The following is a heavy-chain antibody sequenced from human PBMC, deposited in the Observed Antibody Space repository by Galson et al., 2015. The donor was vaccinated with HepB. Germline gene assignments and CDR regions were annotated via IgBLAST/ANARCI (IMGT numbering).Heavy chain of an antibody. CDR1: EFSFSSYW. V-gene: IGHV3-74*01. D-gene: IGHD4-17*01. CDR3: ARGLLDYGDDGWFGP. CDR2: INGDGSTT. J-gene: IGHJ5*02. Sequence: SLRLSCAVSEFSFSSYWMHWVRQAPGKGLVWVSRINGDGSTTSYADSVKGRFTISRDNAENTLYLQMNSLRVEDTAVYYCARGLLDYGDDGWFGPWGQGTLVTVSA.